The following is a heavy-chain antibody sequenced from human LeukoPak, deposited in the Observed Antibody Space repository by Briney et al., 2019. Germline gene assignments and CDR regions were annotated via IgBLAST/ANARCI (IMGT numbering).Heavy chain of an antibody. V-gene: IGHV4-34*01. Sequence: SETLSLTCAVYGGSFSGYYWSWIRQPPGKGLEWIGEINHSGSTNYNPSLKSRVTISVDTSKNQFSLQLSSVTAADTAVYYCARGGYCGGDCYFYYWGQGTLVTVSS. J-gene: IGHJ4*02. CDR2: INHSGST. D-gene: IGHD2-21*02. CDR3: ARGGYCGGDCYFYY. CDR1: GGSFSGYY.